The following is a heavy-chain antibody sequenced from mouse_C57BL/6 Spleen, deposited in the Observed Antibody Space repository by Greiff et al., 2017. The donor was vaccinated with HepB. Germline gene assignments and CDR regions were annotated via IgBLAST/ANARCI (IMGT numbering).Heavy chain of an antibody. D-gene: IGHD1-1*01. Sequence: EVHLVESGGGLVKPGGSLKLSCAASGFTFSSYAMSWVRQTPEKRLEWVATISDGGSYTYYPDNVKGRFTISRDNAKNNLYLQMSHLKSEDTAMYYCARGTTVVATGGFAYWGQGTLVTVSA. CDR2: ISDGGSYT. CDR3: ARGTTVVATGGFAY. V-gene: IGHV5-4*01. J-gene: IGHJ3*01. CDR1: GFTFSSYA.